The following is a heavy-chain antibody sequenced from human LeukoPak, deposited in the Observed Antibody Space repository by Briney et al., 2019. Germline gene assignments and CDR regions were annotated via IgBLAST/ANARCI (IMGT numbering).Heavy chain of an antibody. CDR1: GFTFSSYS. V-gene: IGHV3-48*04. J-gene: IGHJ4*02. D-gene: IGHD6-19*01. CDR3: ARVSQWLVPY. CDR2: ISSSSSTI. Sequence: GGSLRLSCAASGFTFSSYSMNWVRQAPGRGLEWVSYISSSSSTIYYADSVKGRFTISRDNAKNSLFLQMNSLRAEDTAVYYCARVSQWLVPYWGQGTLVTVSS.